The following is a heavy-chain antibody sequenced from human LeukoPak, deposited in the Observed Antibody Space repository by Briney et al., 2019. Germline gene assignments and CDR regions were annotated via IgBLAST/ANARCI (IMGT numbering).Heavy chain of an antibody. CDR1: GGSFSGYY. CDR2: INHSGST. V-gene: IGHV4-34*01. Sequence: SETLSLTCAVYGGSFSGYYWSWIRQPPGKGLEWIGEINHSGSTNYNPSLKSRVTISVDTSKNQFSLKLNSVTAADTAVYYCARGPKSHYYDSSGYYPRIRYFDYWGQGTLVTVSS. CDR3: ARGPKSHYYDSSGYYPRIRYFDY. D-gene: IGHD3-22*01. J-gene: IGHJ4*02.